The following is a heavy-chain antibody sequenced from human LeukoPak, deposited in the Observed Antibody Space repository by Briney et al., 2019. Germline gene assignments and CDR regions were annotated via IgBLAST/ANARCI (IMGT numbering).Heavy chain of an antibody. Sequence: GGSLRRSCAASGFTLSSYEMNWVRQAPGKGLEWVSYISNTGSTIYYADSVKGRFTISRDNAKNSLYLQMNSLRAEDTAAYYCARGGAADYWGQGTLVTVSS. CDR2: ISNTGSTI. V-gene: IGHV3-48*03. CDR1: GFTLSSYE. D-gene: IGHD1-26*01. CDR3: ARGGAADY. J-gene: IGHJ4*02.